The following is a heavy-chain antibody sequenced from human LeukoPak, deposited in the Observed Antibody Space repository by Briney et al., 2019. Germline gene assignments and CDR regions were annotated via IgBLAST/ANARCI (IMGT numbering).Heavy chain of an antibody. CDR1: GFTFSSYS. J-gene: IGHJ4*02. Sequence: GGSLRLSCAASGFTFSSYSMNWVRQAPGKGLEWVSSISSSNSYIYYADSVKGRFTISRDNAKNSLYLQMNSLRAEDTAVYYCARAVIEYSSSSGIIDYWGQGTLVTVSS. V-gene: IGHV3-21*01. D-gene: IGHD6-6*01. CDR3: ARAVIEYSSSSGIIDY. CDR2: ISSSNSYI.